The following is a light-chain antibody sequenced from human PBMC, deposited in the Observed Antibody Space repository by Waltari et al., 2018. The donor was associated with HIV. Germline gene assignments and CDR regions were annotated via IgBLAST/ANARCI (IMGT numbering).Light chain of an antibody. J-gene: IGKJ4*01. V-gene: IGKV3-15*01. Sequence: EIVMTQSPATLSVSPGERATLSCRASHNIVISLAWYQQKPGQAPRLLIFGASTRATDIPDRFTGSGSGTDFTLTISSRQSEDFAIYYCQQYRSWPVTFGGGTKVEIK. CDR1: HNIVIS. CDR3: QQYRSWPVT. CDR2: GAS.